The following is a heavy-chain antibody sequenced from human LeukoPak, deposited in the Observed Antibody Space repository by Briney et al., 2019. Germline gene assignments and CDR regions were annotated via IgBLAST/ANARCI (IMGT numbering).Heavy chain of an antibody. CDR1: GFTFSSYA. CDR2: ISYDGSNK. CDR3: ARDARYSSGWTTNDY. V-gene: IGHV3-30*04. Sequence: GESLRLSCAASGFTFSSYAMHWVRQAPGKGLEWVAVISYDGSNKYYADSVKGRFTISRDNSKNTLYLQMNSLRAEDTAVYYCARDARYSSGWTTNDYWGQGTLVTVSS. D-gene: IGHD6-19*01. J-gene: IGHJ4*02.